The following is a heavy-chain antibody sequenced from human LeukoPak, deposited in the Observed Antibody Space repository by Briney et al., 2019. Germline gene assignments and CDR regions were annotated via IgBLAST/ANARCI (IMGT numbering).Heavy chain of an antibody. V-gene: IGHV3-21*01. J-gene: IGHJ4*02. D-gene: IGHD3-10*01. CDR3: ARRESTTMVRGGVDY. CDR1: GFTFSSYS. CDR2: ISSSSSYI. Sequence: GGSLRLSCAASGFTFSSYSMNWVLRAPGKGLEWISSISSSSSYIYYTDSVKGRFTISRDNAKNSLYLQMNSLRAEDTAVYYCARRESTTMVRGGVDYWGQGTLVTVSS.